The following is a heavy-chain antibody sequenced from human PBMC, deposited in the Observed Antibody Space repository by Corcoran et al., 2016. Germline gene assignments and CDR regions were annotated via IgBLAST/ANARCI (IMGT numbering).Heavy chain of an antibody. CDR2: IYSVGST. CDR3: ARERMGVGATSYYYYGMDV. Sequence: EVQLVESGGGLIQPGGSLRLSCAASGFTVSSNYMSWVRQAPGKGLEWVSVIYSVGSTYYADSVKGRFTISRDNSKNTLYLQMNSLRAEETAVYYCARERMGVGATSYYYYGMDVWGQGTTVTVSS. D-gene: IGHD1-26*01. CDR1: GFTVSSNY. V-gene: IGHV3-53*01. J-gene: IGHJ6*02.